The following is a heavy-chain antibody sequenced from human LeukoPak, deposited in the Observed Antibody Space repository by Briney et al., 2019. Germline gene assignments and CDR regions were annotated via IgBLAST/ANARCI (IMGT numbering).Heavy chain of an antibody. Sequence: ASVKVSCKASGYTFTGYYMHWVRQAPGQGLEWMGWINPNSGGTNYAQKFQGRVTMTRDTSTSTVYMELSSLRSEDTAVYYCARDLYCSSTSCSDYWGQGTLVTVSS. CDR2: INPNSGGT. J-gene: IGHJ4*02. D-gene: IGHD2-2*01. V-gene: IGHV1-2*02. CDR3: ARDLYCSSTSCSDY. CDR1: GYTFTGYY.